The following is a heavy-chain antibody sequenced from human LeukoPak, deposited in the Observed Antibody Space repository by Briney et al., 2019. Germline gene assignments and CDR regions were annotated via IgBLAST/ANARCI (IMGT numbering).Heavy chain of an antibody. CDR3: GKGRAVVGAAGPDH. V-gene: IGHV3-23*01. CDR1: GFTFSGFA. CDR2: ISTGSGNK. D-gene: IGHD2-15*01. J-gene: IGHJ4*02. Sequence: GGSLRLSCVGSGFTFSGFAMIWVRQAPGKGLEWVSSISTGSGNKYYADSVKGRSTISRDNSKNTLYLQMNSLRAEDTATYYCGKGRAVVGAAGPDHWGQGTLVTVSS.